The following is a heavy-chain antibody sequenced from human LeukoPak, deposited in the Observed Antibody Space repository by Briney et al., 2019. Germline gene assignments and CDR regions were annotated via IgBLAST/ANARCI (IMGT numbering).Heavy chain of an antibody. J-gene: IGHJ3*02. CDR2: IYYSGST. D-gene: IGHD1-7*01. Sequence: PSETLSLTCTVSGGSISSYYWSWIRQPPGKGLEWIGYIYYSGSTNYNPSLKSRVTISVDTSKNQFSLKLSSVTAADTAVYYCATLTGTTPHDAFDIWGQGTMVTVSS. CDR1: GGSISSYY. V-gene: IGHV4-59*01. CDR3: ATLTGTTPHDAFDI.